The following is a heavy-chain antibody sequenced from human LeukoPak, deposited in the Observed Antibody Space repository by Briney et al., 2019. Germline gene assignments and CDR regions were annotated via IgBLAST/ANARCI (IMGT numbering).Heavy chain of an antibody. D-gene: IGHD3-22*01. CDR2: IIPIFGTA. J-gene: IGHJ4*02. V-gene: IGHV1-69*06. CDR3: ARGFPPRRQYDSSGYYSYYFDY. CDR1: GGTFSSYA. Sequence: ASVKVSCKASGGTFSSYAISWVRQAPGQGLEWMGGIIPIFGTANYAQKFRGRVTITADKSTRTAYMELSSLRSDDTAVYYCARGFPPRRQYDSSGYYSYYFDYWGQGTLVTVSS.